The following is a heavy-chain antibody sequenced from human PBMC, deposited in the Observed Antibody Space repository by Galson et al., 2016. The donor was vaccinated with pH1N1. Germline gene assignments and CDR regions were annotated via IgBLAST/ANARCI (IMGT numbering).Heavy chain of an antibody. Sequence: SLRLSCAVSGFSVSHNYMSWVRQAPGKGLEWVSIIYTGGGTYYADSVKGRFTISRDNSKDTLYLQMNSLRAEDTAVYYCARDRWGHRYGFAGMDVWGQGSTVTVSS. CDR1: GFSVSHNY. CDR3: ARDRWGHRYGFAGMDV. CDR2: IYTGGGT. J-gene: IGHJ6*02. D-gene: IGHD5-18*01. V-gene: IGHV3-53*01.